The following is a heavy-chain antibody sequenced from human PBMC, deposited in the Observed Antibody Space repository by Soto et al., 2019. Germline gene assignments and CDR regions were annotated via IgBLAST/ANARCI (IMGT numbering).Heavy chain of an antibody. V-gene: IGHV4-39*01. Sequence: SETLSLTCTVSGGSISSSSYYWGWIRQPPGKGLEWIGSIYYSGSTYYNPSLKSRVTISVDTSKDQFSLKLSSVTAADTAVYYCARHAAHSSGWYGAGGNFDYWGQGTLVTVSS. CDR2: IYYSGST. D-gene: IGHD6-19*01. CDR3: ARHAAHSSGWYGAGGNFDY. J-gene: IGHJ4*02. CDR1: GGSISSSSYY.